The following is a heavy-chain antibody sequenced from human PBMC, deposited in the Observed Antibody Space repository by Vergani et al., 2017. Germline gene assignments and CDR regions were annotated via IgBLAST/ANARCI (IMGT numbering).Heavy chain of an antibody. V-gene: IGHV3-33*01. CDR3: SRGGNEKRLDS. Sequence: QVQLVESEGGVVQPGRSLTLSCVASGFTFSSHGMHWVRQAPGKGLEWVAVIWYDGSNKYYGDSVKGRFTISRDNSKNMLYLQMNSLRGEDTAVYYCSRGGNEKRLDSWGQGTLVTVSS. J-gene: IGHJ5*01. D-gene: IGHD1-1*01. CDR1: GFTFSSHG. CDR2: IWYDGSNK.